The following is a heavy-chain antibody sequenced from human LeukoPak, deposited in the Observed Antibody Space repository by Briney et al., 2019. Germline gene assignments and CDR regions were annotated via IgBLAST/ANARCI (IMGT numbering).Heavy chain of an antibody. J-gene: IGHJ3*02. D-gene: IGHD2-21*01. CDR1: NGPITSTKW. V-gene: IGHV4-4*02. CDR3: ASSSLVVVVTYAFDI. CDR2: ISHTGST. Sequence: SETLSLTCTVSNGPITSTKWWSWVRQPRGKGLEWIGEISHTGSTNYNPSFNSRVTMSVDKSKSQFSLNLNSVTAADTALYYCASSSLVVVVTYAFDIWGRGTVVTVSS.